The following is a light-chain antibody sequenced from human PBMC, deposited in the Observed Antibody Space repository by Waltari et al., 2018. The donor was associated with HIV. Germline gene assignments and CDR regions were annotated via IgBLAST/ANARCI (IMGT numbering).Light chain of an antibody. CDR2: AAS. J-gene: IGKJ4*01. CDR1: HDIHTS. Sequence: IQMTQSPSSLSAPVGGRVTITCRASHDIHTSLGWYQQNLGKAPRLLIFAASGLQGGVPSRFRGSGSGTFFTLTISDLQPEDSASYYCQQADTFPLSFGGGTMVQI. V-gene: IGKV1-12*01. CDR3: QQADTFPLS.